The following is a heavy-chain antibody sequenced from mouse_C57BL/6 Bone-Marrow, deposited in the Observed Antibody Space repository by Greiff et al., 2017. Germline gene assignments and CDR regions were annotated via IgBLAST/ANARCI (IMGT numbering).Heavy chain of an antibody. CDR1: GYTFPSYW. V-gene: IGHV1-53*01. CDR2: INPSHGGT. D-gene: IGHD1-1*02. J-gene: IGHJ4*01. CDR3: ARTGGNYPMMDY. Sequence: QVQLQQPGTELVKPGASGYTFPSYWMHWVKQRPGQVLEWIGLINPSHGGTNYNEKFKSKATLTVAKSSSTASMQLSSLTSEDSAVYYCARTGGNYPMMDYWGQGTSVTVSS.